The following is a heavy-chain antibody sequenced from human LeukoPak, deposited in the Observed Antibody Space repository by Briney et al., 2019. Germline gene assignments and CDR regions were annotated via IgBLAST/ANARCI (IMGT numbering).Heavy chain of an antibody. D-gene: IGHD6-13*01. Sequence: GRSLRLSCAASGFTFSSYGMHWVCQAPGKGLEWVAVIWYDGSNKYYADSVKGRFTISRDNSKNTLYLQMNSLRAEDTAVYYCARDRDSSSWSHFDYWGQGTLVTVSS. CDR1: GFTFSSYG. CDR3: ARDRDSSSWSHFDY. J-gene: IGHJ4*02. V-gene: IGHV3-33*01. CDR2: IWYDGSNK.